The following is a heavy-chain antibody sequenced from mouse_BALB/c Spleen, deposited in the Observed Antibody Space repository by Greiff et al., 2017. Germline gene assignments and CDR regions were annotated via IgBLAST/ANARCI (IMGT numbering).Heavy chain of an antibody. V-gene: IGHV14-3*02. D-gene: IGHD1-1*01. CDR1: GFNIKDPY. Sequence: VQLKESGAELVKPGASVKLSCTASGFNIKDPYMHWVKQRPEQGLEWIGRIDPANGNTKYDPKFQGKATITADTSSNTAYLQLSSLTSEDTAVYYCAFYYGSSYWFAYWGQGTLVTVSA. CDR2: IDPANGNT. J-gene: IGHJ3*01. CDR3: AFYYGSSYWFAY.